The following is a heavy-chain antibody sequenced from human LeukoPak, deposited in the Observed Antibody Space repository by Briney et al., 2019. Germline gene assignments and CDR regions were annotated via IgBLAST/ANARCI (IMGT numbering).Heavy chain of an antibody. J-gene: IGHJ4*02. D-gene: IGHD2-2*01. Sequence: SETLSLTCAVYGGSFSGYYWSWIRQPPGKGLEWIGEINHSGSTNYNPSLKSRVTISVDTSKNQFSLKLSSVTAADTAVYYCARVERVVPAAMGFDYWGQGTLVTVSS. CDR3: ARVERVVPAAMGFDY. CDR2: INHSGST. V-gene: IGHV4-34*01. CDR1: GGSFSGYY.